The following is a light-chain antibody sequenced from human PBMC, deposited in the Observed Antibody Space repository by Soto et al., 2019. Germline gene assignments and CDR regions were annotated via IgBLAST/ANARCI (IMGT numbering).Light chain of an antibody. V-gene: IGKV3-15*01. CDR1: ESLSTY. J-gene: IGKJ2*01. CDR2: GAS. CDR3: QSYNYLPFT. Sequence: EIVMTQSPATLSVSPGERVTLSCRASESLSTYLAWYQQKPGQAPRLLIYGASTKATGIPARFSGSGSATDFKLTISSLQSEDFAVYYCQSYNYLPFTFGQGTKREI.